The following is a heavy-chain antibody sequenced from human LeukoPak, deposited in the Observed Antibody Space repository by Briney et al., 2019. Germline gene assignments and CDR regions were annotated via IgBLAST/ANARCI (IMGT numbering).Heavy chain of an antibody. Sequence: GGSLRLSCAASGFTFSTYSMNWVRQAPGKGLEWVSSISSSSSYIYYADSVKGRFTISRDNAENSLYLQMNSLRAEDTAVYYCARGDTAMVNRNYWGQGTLVTVSS. CDR1: GFTFSTYS. CDR2: ISSSSSYI. V-gene: IGHV3-21*01. CDR3: ARGDTAMVNRNY. J-gene: IGHJ4*02. D-gene: IGHD5-18*01.